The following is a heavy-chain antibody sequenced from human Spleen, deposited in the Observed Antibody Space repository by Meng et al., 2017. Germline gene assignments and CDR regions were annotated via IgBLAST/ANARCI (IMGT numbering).Heavy chain of an antibody. D-gene: IGHD1-14*01. CDR2: ISGGDSTM. CDR3: ARSGRDNYFDY. J-gene: IGHJ4*02. V-gene: IGHV3-48*03. Sequence: SCAASGFTFSNFEMSWVRQAPGKGLEWLSYISGGDSTMYYVDSVKGRFTISRDNAKNSLYLQMNSLRAEDTAVYYCARSGRDNYFDYWGQGTLVTVSS. CDR1: GFTFSNFE.